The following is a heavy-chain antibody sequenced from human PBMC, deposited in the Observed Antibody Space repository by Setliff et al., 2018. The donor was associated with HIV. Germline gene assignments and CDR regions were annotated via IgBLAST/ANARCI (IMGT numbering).Heavy chain of an antibody. V-gene: IGHV4-4*08. D-gene: IGHD3-3*01. CDR2: IYSSGTK. J-gene: IGHJ3*02. Sequence: SETLSLTCTFSGVTSGDYYWTWIRQHPVKGLEWIGYIYSSGTKYYNPSLKSRVTISVDTSKNQFSLNLTSVTAADTAVYYCARSKTFYDFWGGYYTHGAFKIWGLGTMVTVS. CDR3: ARSKTFYDFWGGYYTHGAFKI. CDR1: GVTSGDYY.